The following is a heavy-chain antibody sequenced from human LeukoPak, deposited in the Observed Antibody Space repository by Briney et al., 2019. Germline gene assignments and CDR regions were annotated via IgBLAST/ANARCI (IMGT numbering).Heavy chain of an antibody. CDR2: ISSSSSYI. Sequence: PGGSLRLSCAASGFTFSSYSMNWVRQAPGKGLEWVSSISSSSSYIYYADSVKGRFTISRDNAKNSLYLQMNSLRAEDTAVYYCARDGGGYSSSWYLSYYYYMDVWGKGTTVTVSS. CDR3: ARDGGGYSSSWYLSYYYYMDV. D-gene: IGHD6-13*01. J-gene: IGHJ6*03. V-gene: IGHV3-21*01. CDR1: GFTFSSYS.